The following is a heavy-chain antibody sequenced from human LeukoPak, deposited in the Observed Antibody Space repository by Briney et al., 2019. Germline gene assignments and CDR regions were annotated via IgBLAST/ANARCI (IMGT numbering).Heavy chain of an antibody. J-gene: IGHJ4*02. CDR3: AKVGGAAGIIDY. CDR1: GFTFSSYG. Sequence: PGRSLRLSCAASGFTFSSYGMHWVRQAPGKGLEWVAVIWYDGSNKYYADSVKGRFTISRDNSKNTLYLQMNSLRAEDTAVYYCAKVGGAAGIIDYWGQGTLVTVSS. D-gene: IGHD6-13*01. CDR2: IWYDGSNK. V-gene: IGHV3-33*06.